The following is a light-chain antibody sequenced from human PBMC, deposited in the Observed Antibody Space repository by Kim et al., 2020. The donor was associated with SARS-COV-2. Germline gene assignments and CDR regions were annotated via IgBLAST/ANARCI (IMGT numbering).Light chain of an antibody. CDR2: AAS. CDR3: QQCGTSRT. Sequence: EIVLTQSPGTLSLSPEERATLSCRASQSVRNNCLAWYQQKPGQSPRLLIYAASTRATGIPDRFSGSGSGTDFTLTISRLEPEDFAVYFCQQCGTSRTFGRGTKVDIK. CDR1: QSVRNNC. J-gene: IGKJ1*01. V-gene: IGKV3-20*01.